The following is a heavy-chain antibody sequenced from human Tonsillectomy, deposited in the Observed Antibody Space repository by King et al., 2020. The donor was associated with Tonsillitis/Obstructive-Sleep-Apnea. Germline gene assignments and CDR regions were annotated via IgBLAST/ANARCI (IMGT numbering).Heavy chain of an antibody. CDR2: ISYDGSNK. CDR3: AKDNHYVWGSYRSYYFDY. V-gene: IGHV3-30*18. CDR1: GFTFSSYG. D-gene: IGHD3-16*02. Sequence: VQLVESGGGVVQPGRSLRLSCAASGFTFSSYGMHWVRQAPGKGLEWVAVISYDGSNKYYADSVKGRFTISRDNSKNTLYLQMNSLRAEDTAVSYCAKDNHYVWGSYRSYYFDYWGQGPLVTVSS. J-gene: IGHJ4*02.